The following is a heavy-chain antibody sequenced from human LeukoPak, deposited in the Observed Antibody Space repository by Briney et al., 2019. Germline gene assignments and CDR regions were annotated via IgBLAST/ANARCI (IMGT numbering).Heavy chain of an antibody. D-gene: IGHD3-3*01. CDR3: ASSPYYDFWSGHYDY. CDR2: ISYDGSNK. CDR1: GFTFSSYA. Sequence: GGSLRLSCAASGFTFSSYAMHWVRQAPGKGLEWVAVISYDGSNKYYADSVKGRFTISRDNSKNTLYLQMNGLRAEDTAVYYCASSPYYDFWSGHYDYWGQGTLVTVSS. V-gene: IGHV3-30-3*01. J-gene: IGHJ4*02.